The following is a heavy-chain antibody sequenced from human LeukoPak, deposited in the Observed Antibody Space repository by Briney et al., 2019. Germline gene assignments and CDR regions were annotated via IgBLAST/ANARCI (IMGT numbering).Heavy chain of an antibody. CDR1: GYTFTGYY. D-gene: IGHD5-24*01. Sequence: ASVKVSCKASGYTFTGYYMHWVRQAHGQGLEWMGWINPNSGGTNYAQKFQGRVTMTRDTSISTAYMELSRLRSDDTAVYYCARGRVEMATLIEYNLEADAFDIWGQGTMVTVSS. J-gene: IGHJ3*02. CDR3: ARGRVEMATLIEYNLEADAFDI. V-gene: IGHV1-2*02. CDR2: INPNSGGT.